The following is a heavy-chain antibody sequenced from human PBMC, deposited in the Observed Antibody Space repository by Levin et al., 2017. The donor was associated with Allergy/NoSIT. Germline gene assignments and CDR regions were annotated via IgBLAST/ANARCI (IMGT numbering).Heavy chain of an antibody. D-gene: IGHD6-13*01. CDR3: ASVAAAGTVWFDP. J-gene: IGHJ5*02. CDR2: IIPIFGTA. Sequence: PSASVKVSCKASGGTFSSYAISWVRQAPGQGLEWMGGIIPIFGTANYAQKFQGRVTITADESTSTAYMELSSLRSEDTAVYYCASVAAAGTVWFDPWGQGTLVTVSS. V-gene: IGHV1-69*13. CDR1: GGTFSSYA.